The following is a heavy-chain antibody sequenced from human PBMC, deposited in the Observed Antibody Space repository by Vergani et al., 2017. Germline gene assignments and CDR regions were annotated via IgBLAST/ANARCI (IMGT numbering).Heavy chain of an antibody. CDR3: ASRYYGSGTYGY. CDR1: GCSISSSSYY. CDR2: IYYSGST. Sequence: QLQLQESGPGLVKPSETLSLTCTVSGCSISSSSYYWGWIRQPPGKGLEWIGSIYYSGSTYYNPSLNSRVTISVDTSKNQFSLKLSSVTAADTAVYYCASRYYGSGTYGYWGQGTLVTVSS. V-gene: IGHV4-39*01. J-gene: IGHJ4*02. D-gene: IGHD3-10*01.